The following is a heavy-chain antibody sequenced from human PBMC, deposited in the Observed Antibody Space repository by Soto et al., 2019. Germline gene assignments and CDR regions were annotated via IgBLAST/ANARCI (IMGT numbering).Heavy chain of an antibody. J-gene: IGHJ4*02. V-gene: IGHV3-11*06. CDR1: GFTFSDYY. CDR2: ISSSSSYT. CDR3: ARTPDCTNGVCSAGFDY. D-gene: IGHD2-8*01. Sequence: GWSLRLSCAASGFTFSDYYMSWIRQAPGKGLEWVSYISSSSSYTNYADSVKGRFTISRDNAKNSLYLQMNSLRAEDTAVYYCARTPDCTNGVCSAGFDYWGQGTLVTVS.